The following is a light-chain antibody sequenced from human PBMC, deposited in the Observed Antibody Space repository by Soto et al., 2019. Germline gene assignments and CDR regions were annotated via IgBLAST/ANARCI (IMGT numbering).Light chain of an antibody. CDR3: QHYNSYSEA. Sequence: DIQMTQSPSTLSASVRDRVTITCRASQTISSWLSWFQHRPWRAPKFLIYKASSLKNGVPLRFSGSGSGTQFTLTISSLQPDDFATYYCQHYNSYSEAFGQGTKVDIK. J-gene: IGKJ1*01. V-gene: IGKV1-5*03. CDR1: QTISSW. CDR2: KAS.